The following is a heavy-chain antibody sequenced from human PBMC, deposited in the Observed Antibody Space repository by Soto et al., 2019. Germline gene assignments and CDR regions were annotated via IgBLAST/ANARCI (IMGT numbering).Heavy chain of an antibody. CDR2: IWYDGSKI. CDR3: ARGAPGRDGYNLDFQH. J-gene: IGHJ1*01. Sequence: GGSLRLSCAASGFTFSSYGMHWVRQAPGKGLEWVAMIWYDGSKIYYADSVKGRFTISRDNSKNTLYLQMNSLRAQDTAVYYCARGAPGRDGYNLDFQHWGQGTLVTVSS. CDR1: GFTFSSYG. V-gene: IGHV3-33*01. D-gene: IGHD5-12*01.